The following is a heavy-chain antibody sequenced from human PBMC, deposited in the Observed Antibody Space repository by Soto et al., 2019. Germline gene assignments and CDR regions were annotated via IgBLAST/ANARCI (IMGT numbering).Heavy chain of an antibody. CDR2: IRSKAYCGNT. V-gene: IGHV3-49*04. D-gene: IGHD4-17*01. CDR3: TRINGDNDLNWFDP. CDR1: GFTFGYYA. Sequence: GGSLRLSCTASGFTFGYYAMSWVRQSPGEGLEWVGFIRSKAYCGNTEYAASVRGSFTSSKDDSKSIVYLQMNSLKTEDIDVYSCTRINGDNDLNWFDPWGQGTLVTVSS. J-gene: IGHJ5*02.